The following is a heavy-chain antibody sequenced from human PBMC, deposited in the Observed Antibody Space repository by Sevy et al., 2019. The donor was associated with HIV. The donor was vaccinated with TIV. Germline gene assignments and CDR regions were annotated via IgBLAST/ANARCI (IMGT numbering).Heavy chain of an antibody. CDR3: ARGSGYYDFWSGYYTYYYYGMDV. J-gene: IGHJ6*02. D-gene: IGHD3-3*01. CDR1: GFTFSSYW. Sequence: GGSLRLSCAASGFTFSSYWMHWVRQAPGKGLVWVSRINSDGSSTSYADSVKGRFTISRDNAKNTLYLQMNSLRAEVTAVYYCARGSGYYDFWSGYYTYYYYGMDVWGQGTTVTVSS. CDR2: INSDGSST. V-gene: IGHV3-74*01.